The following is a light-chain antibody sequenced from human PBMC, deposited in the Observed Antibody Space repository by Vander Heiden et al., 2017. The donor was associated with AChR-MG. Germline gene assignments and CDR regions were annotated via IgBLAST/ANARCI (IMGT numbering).Light chain of an antibody. CDR1: QSVLYSSNNKNF. Sequence: DIVMTQSPDSLAVSLGERATINCKSSQSVLYSSNNKNFLAWYQQKPGQPPKLLFYWTSYRESGVPDRFSGSGSGTDFTLTISSLQAEDVAIYYCQQYYSSPRTFGQGTKVEIK. J-gene: IGKJ1*01. CDR3: QQYYSSPRT. V-gene: IGKV4-1*01. CDR2: WTS.